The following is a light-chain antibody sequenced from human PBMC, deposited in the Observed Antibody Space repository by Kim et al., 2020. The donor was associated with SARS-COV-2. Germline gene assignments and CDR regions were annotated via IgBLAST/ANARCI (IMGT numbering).Light chain of an antibody. CDR2: QDN. Sequence: PGQTASITSSGDKLGDKYVSWYQQKPGPSPVVVIYQDNQRPSGIPERFSGSNSGNTATLTISGTQAMDEADYYCQAWDSSTHNYVFGAGTKVTVL. CDR1: KLGDKY. CDR3: QAWDSSTHNYV. J-gene: IGLJ1*01. V-gene: IGLV3-1*01.